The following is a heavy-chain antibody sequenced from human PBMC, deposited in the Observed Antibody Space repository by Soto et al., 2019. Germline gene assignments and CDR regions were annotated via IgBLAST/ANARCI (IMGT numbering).Heavy chain of an antibody. Sequence: GGSLRLSCAASGFTFSNYLMSWVRQAPGKGLEWVANIKQDGGEKYYVDSVKGRFTISRDNAKNSLYLQMNGLRAEDTAVYYCARDVYCIGGSCHHLNRFYPWAQGSLVPVSS. CDR1: GFTFSNYL. CDR2: IKQDGGEK. V-gene: IGHV3-7*01. CDR3: ARDVYCIGGSCHHLNRFYP. J-gene: IGHJ5*02. D-gene: IGHD2-15*01.